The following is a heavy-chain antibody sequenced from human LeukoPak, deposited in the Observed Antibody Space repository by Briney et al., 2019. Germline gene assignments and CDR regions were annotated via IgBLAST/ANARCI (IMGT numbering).Heavy chain of an antibody. CDR3: ARSSGWYHRGPDYYYYYMDV. Sequence: GGSLRLSCAASGFTLSSYAMNWVRQAPGKGLEWVSAISGNGNAYYADSVKGRFTISRDNSKNSLYLQMNSLRAEDTAVYYCARSSGWYHRGPDYYYYYMDVWGKGTTVTVS. J-gene: IGHJ6*03. CDR1: GFTLSSYA. CDR2: ISGNGNA. D-gene: IGHD6-19*01. V-gene: IGHV3-23*01.